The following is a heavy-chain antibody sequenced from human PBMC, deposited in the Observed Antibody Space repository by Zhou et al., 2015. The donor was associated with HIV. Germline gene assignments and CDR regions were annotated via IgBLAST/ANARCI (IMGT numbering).Heavy chain of an antibody. D-gene: IGHD3-10*01. CDR2: IIPMFGTT. Sequence: QVHLVQSGAEVKKPGSSVKVSCKASGGTFSSYGITWARLAPGQGLEWMGGIIPMFGTTNYAKKFQGRITITADESTNTAYMQLSGLRIEDTALYYCARERQPQNWFDSWGQGRTRPWGQGTLVTVSS. CDR3: ARERQPQNWFDSWGQGRTRP. CDR1: GGTFSSYG. V-gene: IGHV1-69*01. J-gene: IGHJ5*02.